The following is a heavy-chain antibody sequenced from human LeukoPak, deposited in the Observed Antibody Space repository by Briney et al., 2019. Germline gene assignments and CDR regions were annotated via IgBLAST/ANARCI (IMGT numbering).Heavy chain of an antibody. CDR3: ARVSYYGSGSYSDY. J-gene: IGHJ4*02. CDR2: IYTSGST. V-gene: IGHV4-61*02. Sequence: TTSETLSLTCTVSGGSISSSSYYWSWIRQPAGKGLEWIGRIYTSGSTNYNPSLKSRVTISVDTFKNQFSLKLSSVTAADTAVYYCARVSYYGSGSYSDYWGQGTLVTVSS. CDR1: GGSISSSSYY. D-gene: IGHD3-10*01.